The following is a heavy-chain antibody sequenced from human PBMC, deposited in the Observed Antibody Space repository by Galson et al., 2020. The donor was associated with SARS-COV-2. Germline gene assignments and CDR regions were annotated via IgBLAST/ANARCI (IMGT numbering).Heavy chain of an antibody. J-gene: IGHJ3*02. CDR3: ATDWPRQNGLVEQFGGCQKDAFDI. CDR2: ISSTSSYI. D-gene: IGHD3-16*01. Sequence: GGSLRLSCAASGFTFRDHNMIWVRQAPGKGLEWVSTISSTSSYIYYADSVKGRFTISRDNAKNSLYLQMNSLRAEDTAVYYCATDWPRQNGLVEQFGGCQKDAFDIWGQGTMVTVSS. CDR1: GFTFRDHN. V-gene: IGHV3-21*01.